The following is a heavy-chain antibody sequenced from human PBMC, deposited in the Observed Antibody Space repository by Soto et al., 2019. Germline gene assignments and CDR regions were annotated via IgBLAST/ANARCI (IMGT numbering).Heavy chain of an antibody. V-gene: IGHV3-30-3*01. D-gene: IGHD3-10*01. CDR1: GFTFSSYA. Sequence: PGGSLRLSCAASGFTFSSYAMHWFRQAPGKGLEWVAVISYDGSNKYYADSVKGRFTISRDNSKNTLYLQMNSLRAEDTAVYYCARDNRYYYGSGSPNDFYYYYYDMDVWGQGTTVTVSS. CDR2: ISYDGSNK. J-gene: IGHJ6*02. CDR3: ARDNRYYYGSGSPNDFYYYYYDMDV.